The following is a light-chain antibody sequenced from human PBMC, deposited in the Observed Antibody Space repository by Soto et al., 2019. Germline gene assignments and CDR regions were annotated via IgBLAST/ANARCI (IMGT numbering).Light chain of an antibody. Sequence: QAVVTQPPSASGTPGQRVTISCSGSSSNIGSNYVYWYQQLPGTAPKLLIFRNDQRPSGVPDRFSASKSGTSASLAISGLRSEDEADYYCAAWDDSVSGFYVFGTGTKLTVL. J-gene: IGLJ1*01. CDR2: RND. CDR1: SSNIGSNY. CDR3: AAWDDSVSGFYV. V-gene: IGLV1-47*01.